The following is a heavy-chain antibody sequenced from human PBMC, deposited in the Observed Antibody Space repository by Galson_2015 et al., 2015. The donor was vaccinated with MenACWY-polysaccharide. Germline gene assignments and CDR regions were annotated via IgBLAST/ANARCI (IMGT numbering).Heavy chain of an antibody. D-gene: IGHD6-13*01. CDR2: TYYRSKWYH. V-gene: IGHV6-1*01. CDR3: ARTCPPYSRTWYECFDY. CDR1: GDSVSSNSAA. Sequence: CAISGDSVSSNSAAWNWIRQSPSRGLEWLGRTYYRSKWYHDYPVSVKSRITINPDTSKNQFSLQLDSVTPDDTALYYCARTCPPYSRTWYECFDYWDPGPWSPSLQ. J-gene: IGHJ4*02.